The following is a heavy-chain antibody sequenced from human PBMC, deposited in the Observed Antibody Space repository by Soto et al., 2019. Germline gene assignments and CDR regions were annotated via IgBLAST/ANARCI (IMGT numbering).Heavy chain of an antibody. CDR3: TIRLERSSGWYYFDY. J-gene: IGHJ4*02. CDR1: GFTFRGSA. Sequence: EVQLVESGGGLVQPGGSLKLSCAASGFTFRGSAIHWVRQASGKGLEWLGRIRGKANSYATAYAASVKGRFTISRDDSKNTAYLQMNSLKTEDTAVYFCTIRLERSSGWYYFDYWGQGTLVTVSS. V-gene: IGHV3-73*02. D-gene: IGHD6-19*01. CDR2: IRGKANSYAT.